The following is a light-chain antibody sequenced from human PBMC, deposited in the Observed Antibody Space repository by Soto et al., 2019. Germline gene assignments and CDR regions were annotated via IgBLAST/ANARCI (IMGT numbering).Light chain of an antibody. CDR2: GAS. CDR1: QSVRSIY. Sequence: EIVVTQSPSTLSLSPGERATLSCRASQSVRSIYLAWYQQKPGQAPRLLIYGASSRATGIPDRFSGSGSGTDFTLTISRLEPEDFAVYYCHQYDSWTFGQGTKVDIK. CDR3: HQYDSWT. V-gene: IGKV3-20*01. J-gene: IGKJ1*01.